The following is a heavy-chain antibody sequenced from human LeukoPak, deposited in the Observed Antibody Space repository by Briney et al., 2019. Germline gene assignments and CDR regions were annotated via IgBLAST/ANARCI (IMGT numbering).Heavy chain of an antibody. Sequence: PGGSLRLSCAPSGFTVSSNYMSWVRQAPGKGVEWVSVIYSGGSTYYADSVKGRFTISRDNSKNTLYLQMNGLRAEDTAVYYCAKDSQTGTLSAWGQGTLVTVSS. CDR1: GFTVSSNY. J-gene: IGHJ5*02. D-gene: IGHD1-1*01. CDR3: AKDSQTGTLSA. V-gene: IGHV3-53*01. CDR2: IYSGGST.